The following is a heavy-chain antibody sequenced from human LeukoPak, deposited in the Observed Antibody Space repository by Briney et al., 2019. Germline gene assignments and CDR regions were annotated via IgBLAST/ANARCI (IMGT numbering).Heavy chain of an antibody. Sequence: PTASVKVSCKASGYTFTSYYMHWVRHAPGQGLEWMGIINPSGGSTSYAQKFQGRVTMTRDTSTSTVYMELSSLRSEDTAVYYCARAGGLTMIVVVLDYWGQGTLVTVSS. CDR3: ARAGGLTMIVVVLDY. CDR2: INPSGGST. J-gene: IGHJ4*02. D-gene: IGHD3-22*01. V-gene: IGHV1-46*01. CDR1: GYTFTSYY.